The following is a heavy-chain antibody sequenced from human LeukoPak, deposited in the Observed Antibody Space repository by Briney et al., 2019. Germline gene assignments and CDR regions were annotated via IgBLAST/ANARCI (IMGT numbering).Heavy chain of an antibody. Sequence: SETLCLTCTVSGGSIGSSSYYWGWIRQPPGKGLNWIGSIYYSGSTYYNPSLKSRVTISVDTSRDQFSLKLSSVTAADTAVYYCARSTYYDYVWGSFHPNYYYMDVWGKGTTVTVSS. CDR3: ARSTYYDYVWGSFHPNYYYMDV. J-gene: IGHJ6*03. CDR2: IYYSGST. V-gene: IGHV4-39*07. CDR1: GGSIGSSSYY. D-gene: IGHD3-16*01.